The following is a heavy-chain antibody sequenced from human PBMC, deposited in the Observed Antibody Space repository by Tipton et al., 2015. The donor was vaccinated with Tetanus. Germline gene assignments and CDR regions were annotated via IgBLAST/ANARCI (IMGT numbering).Heavy chain of an antibody. D-gene: IGHD3-10*01. CDR3: ASHYSSGSDDAFDI. J-gene: IGHJ3*02. CDR2: IYTSGST. Sequence: TLSLTCTVSGGSINNYYWSWIRQPAGKGPEWIGRIYTSGSTNYNPSLKSRVTMSVDTSKNQFSLKLSSVTAADTAVYYCASHYSSGSDDAFDIWGQGTMVTVSS. V-gene: IGHV4-4*07. CDR1: GGSINNYY.